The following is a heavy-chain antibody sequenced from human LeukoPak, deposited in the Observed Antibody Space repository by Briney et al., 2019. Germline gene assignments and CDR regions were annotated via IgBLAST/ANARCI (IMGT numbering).Heavy chain of an antibody. D-gene: IGHD1-20*01. J-gene: IGHJ4*02. CDR1: GGSISSNSYY. V-gene: IGHV4-39*07. CDR2: FYYGGST. Sequence: SETLSLTCSVSGGSISSNSYYWGWIRQPPGKGLEWIGNFYYGGSTYYNSSLKSRATISVDMSKRQFSLKLSSVTAADTAVYYCARFYRKTYKWNDQPDYWGQGTLVTVSS. CDR3: ARFYRKTYKWNDQPDY.